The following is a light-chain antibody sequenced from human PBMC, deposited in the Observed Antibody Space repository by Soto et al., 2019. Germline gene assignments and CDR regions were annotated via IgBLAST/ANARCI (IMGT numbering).Light chain of an antibody. Sequence: DIKMTQSPSTVSGSVGDRVTITCRASQTISSWLAWYQQKPGKAPKLLIYKASSLKSGVPLRFSGSGSGTEFTLTINSLQPDDFATYYCQQYDTYWTFGQGTKVDI. CDR2: KAS. V-gene: IGKV1-5*03. J-gene: IGKJ1*01. CDR3: QQYDTYWT. CDR1: QTISSW.